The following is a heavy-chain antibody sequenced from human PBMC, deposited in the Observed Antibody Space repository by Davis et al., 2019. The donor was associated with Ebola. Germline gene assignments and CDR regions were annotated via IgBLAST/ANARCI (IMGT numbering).Heavy chain of an antibody. J-gene: IGHJ3*02. Sequence: SETLSLTCNVSGESISSSCYYWSWIRQPPGKGLEWIGEINHSGSTNYNPSLKSRVTISVDTSKNQFSLKLSSVTVADTAVYYCARMMYYYDSSGYHRGAFDIWGQGTMVTVSS. CDR3: ARMMYYYDSSGYHRGAFDI. D-gene: IGHD3-22*01. CDR2: INHSGST. V-gene: IGHV4-39*07. CDR1: GESISSSCYY.